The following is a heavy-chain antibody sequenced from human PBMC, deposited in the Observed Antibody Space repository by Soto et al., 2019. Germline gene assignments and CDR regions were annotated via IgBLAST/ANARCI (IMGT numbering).Heavy chain of an antibody. CDR2: IFSNDEK. CDR3: ARIRFLEWLPEYYFDY. D-gene: IGHD3-3*01. J-gene: IGHJ4*02. CDR1: GFSLTNGRMG. Sequence: ATLVNPTETLTLTCTVSGFSLTNGRMGVSWIRQPPGKALEWLAHIFSNDEKSYSTSLKSRLTISKDTSKSQVVLTMTNMDPVDTATYYCARIRFLEWLPEYYFDYWGQGTLVTVSS. V-gene: IGHV2-26*01.